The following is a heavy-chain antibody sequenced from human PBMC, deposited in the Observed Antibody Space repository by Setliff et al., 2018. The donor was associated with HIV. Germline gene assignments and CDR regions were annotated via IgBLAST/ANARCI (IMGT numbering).Heavy chain of an antibody. D-gene: IGHD6-25*01. CDR2: ISYSGST. CDR1: GGSTSEYY. V-gene: IGHV4-59*12. CDR3: ARDQRLPGVQPPYWYFDL. Sequence: LSLTCTVSGGSTSEYYWSWIRQPPGKALEWIGYISYSGSTNYNPSLKSRVSISVDTSKNHLSLKLTSLTAADTAVYYCARDQRLPGVQPPYWYFDLWGRGTQVTVSS. J-gene: IGHJ2*01.